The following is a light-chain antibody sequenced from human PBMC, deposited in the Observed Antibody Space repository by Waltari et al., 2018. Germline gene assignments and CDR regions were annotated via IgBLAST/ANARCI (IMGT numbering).Light chain of an antibody. CDR2: AAS. CDR3: QQSYSTPPWT. CDR1: QSISSN. J-gene: IGKJ1*01. V-gene: IGKV1-39*01. Sequence: DIQMTQSPSYLSASVGDRVTITCRASQSISSNLNLYQQKPGKAPKLLIYAASSLQSGVPSRFSGSGSGTDFTLTISSLQPEDFATYYCQQSYSTPPWTFGQGTKVEIK.